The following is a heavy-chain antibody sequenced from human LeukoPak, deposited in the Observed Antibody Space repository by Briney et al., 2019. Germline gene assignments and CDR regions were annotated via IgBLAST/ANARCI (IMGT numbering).Heavy chain of an antibody. J-gene: IGHJ4*02. CDR3: ARTLLYGDYFDY. Sequence: SETLSLTCAVSDGSISSGGYSWSWIRQPPGKGLEWIGYIYHSGSTYYNPSLKSRVTISVDRSKNQFSLKLSSVTAADTAVYYCARTLLYGDYFDYWGQGTLVTVSS. D-gene: IGHD4-17*01. V-gene: IGHV4-30-2*01. CDR1: DGSISSGGYS. CDR2: IYHSGST.